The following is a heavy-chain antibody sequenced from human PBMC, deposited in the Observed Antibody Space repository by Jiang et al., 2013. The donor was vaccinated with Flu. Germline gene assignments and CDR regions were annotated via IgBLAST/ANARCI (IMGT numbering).Heavy chain of an antibody. Sequence: YYMHWVRQAPGQGLEWMGIINPSGGSTSYAQKFQGRVTMTRDTSTSTVYMELSSLRSEDTAVYYCARDLGSDYYYYGMDVWGQGTTVTVSS. V-gene: IGHV1-46*01. D-gene: IGHD2-2*03. J-gene: IGHJ6*02. CDR3: ARDLGSDYYYYGMDV. CDR1: YY. CDR2: INPSGGST.